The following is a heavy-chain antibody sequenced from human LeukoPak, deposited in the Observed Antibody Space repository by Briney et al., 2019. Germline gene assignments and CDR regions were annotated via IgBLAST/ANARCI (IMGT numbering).Heavy chain of an antibody. CDR3: ARGGYSSSWYGHWPDAFDI. V-gene: IGHV1-46*01. CDR2: INPSGGST. Sequence: GASVKVSCKASGYTFTSYYMHWVRQAPGQGLEWMGIINPSGGSTSYAQKFQGRVTMTRDTSTSTVYMELSSPRSEDTAVYYCARGGYSSSWYGHWPDAFDIWGQGTMVTVSP. D-gene: IGHD6-13*01. J-gene: IGHJ3*02. CDR1: GYTFTSYY.